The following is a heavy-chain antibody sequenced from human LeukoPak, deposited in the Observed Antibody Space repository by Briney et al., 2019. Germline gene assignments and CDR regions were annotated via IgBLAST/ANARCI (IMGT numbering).Heavy chain of an antibody. CDR2: MIYSGST. D-gene: IGHD3-10*01. V-gene: IGHV4-59*01. CDR3: AGRLLWFDY. J-gene: IGHJ5*01. Sequence: PSETLSLTCTVSGASISNYYWSWIRQPPGKTLEWIGYMIYSGSTNYNPSLKSRVTMSIDTSKNEFSLSLTSVTAADTAVYYCAGRLLWFDYWGQRTLVTVSS. CDR1: GASISNYY.